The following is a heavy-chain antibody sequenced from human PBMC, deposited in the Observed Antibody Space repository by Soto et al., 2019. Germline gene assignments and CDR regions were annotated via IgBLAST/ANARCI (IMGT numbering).Heavy chain of an antibody. V-gene: IGHV3-49*04. CDR2: LRRQAYGGTT. CDR1: GFNFGVHA. Sequence: GGSLRLSCSASGFNFGVHAMSYVRQAPGKGLEWVGFLRRQAYGGTTNYLASVKGRFTFSRDDSKSIAYLYMDSMKIEETSVDYCTRSLAIDFDYWGQGTLVTVSS. CDR3: TRSLAIDFDY. J-gene: IGHJ4*02.